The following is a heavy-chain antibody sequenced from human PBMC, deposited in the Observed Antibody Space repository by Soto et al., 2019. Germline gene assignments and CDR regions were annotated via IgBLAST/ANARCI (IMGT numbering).Heavy chain of an antibody. V-gene: IGHV4-59*01. J-gene: IGHJ3*02. CDR1: GGSISRYY. CDR3: ATSEGGYDFHLDI. CDR2: LNYSGTT. Sequence: PSDTLSPTCTVSGGSISRYYWSWIRQPPGKGLEWIGYLNYSGTTNYNPSLKSRVTISVDTSKNQCSLKLSSVTAADTAIYYCATSEGGYDFHLDIWGQGTMVTVSS. D-gene: IGHD5-12*01.